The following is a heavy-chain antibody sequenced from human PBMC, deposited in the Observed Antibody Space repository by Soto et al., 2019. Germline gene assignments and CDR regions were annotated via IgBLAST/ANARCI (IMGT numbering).Heavy chain of an antibody. Sequence: GGSLRLSCAASGFTFSSYAMHWVRQAPGKGLEYVSAISSNGGSTYYVNSVKGRFTISRDNSKNTLYLQMGSLRAEDMAVYYCARGGLRFFDYYYYMDVWGKGTTVTVSS. CDR2: ISSNGGST. D-gene: IGHD4-17*01. V-gene: IGHV3-64*01. CDR3: ARGGLRFFDYYYYMDV. J-gene: IGHJ6*03. CDR1: GFTFSSYA.